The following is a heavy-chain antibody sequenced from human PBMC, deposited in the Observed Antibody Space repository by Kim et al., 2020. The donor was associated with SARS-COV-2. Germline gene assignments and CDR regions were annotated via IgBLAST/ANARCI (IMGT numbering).Heavy chain of an antibody. CDR2: ISYDGSNK. D-gene: IGHD6-19*01. CDR1: GFTFSSYG. Sequence: GGSLRLSCAASGFTFSSYGMHWVRQAPGKGLEWVAVISYDGSNKYYADSVKGRFTISRDNSKNTLYLQINSLRAEDTAVYYCAKDRSIAVAGGDYWGQGTLVTVSS. CDR3: AKDRSIAVAGGDY. J-gene: IGHJ4*02. V-gene: IGHV3-30*18.